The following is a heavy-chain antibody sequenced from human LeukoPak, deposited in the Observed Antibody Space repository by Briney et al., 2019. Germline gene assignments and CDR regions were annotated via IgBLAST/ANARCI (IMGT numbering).Heavy chain of an antibody. D-gene: IGHD2-15*01. J-gene: IGHJ5*01. V-gene: IGHV3-15*01. CDR2: IRSKANGGTT. CDR1: GFTFSNAW. Sequence: GGSLRLYCAASGFTFSNAWMSWVRQAPGKGLEWVGRIRSKANGGTTDYAAPVKGRFTISRDDSKNMLYLQMTSLNTEDTAVYYCTKSLDCSRATCDSWGQGTLVTVSS. CDR3: TKSLDCSRATCDS.